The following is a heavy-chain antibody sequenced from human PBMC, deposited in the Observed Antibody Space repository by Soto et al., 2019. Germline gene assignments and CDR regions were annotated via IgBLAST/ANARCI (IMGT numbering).Heavy chain of an antibody. CDR1: GFTVSSNY. J-gene: IGHJ5*02. CDR3: ERDGESRRGYSSGWYPYNWFGP. V-gene: IGHV3-53*01. CDR2: IYSGGST. Sequence: GGSLRLSCAASGFTVSSNYMSWVRQAPGKGLEWVSVIYSGGSTYYADSVKGRFTISRDNSKNTLYLQMNSLRAEDTAVYYCERDGESRRGYSSGWYPYNWFGPWGQGALV. D-gene: IGHD6-19*01.